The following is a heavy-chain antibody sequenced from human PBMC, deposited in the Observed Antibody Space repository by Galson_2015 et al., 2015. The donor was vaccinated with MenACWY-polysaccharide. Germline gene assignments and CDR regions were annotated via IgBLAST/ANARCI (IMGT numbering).Heavy chain of an antibody. CDR2: ISSSSSYI. CDR3: ARDLMYCSSTSCYTFHAFDI. CDR1: GFTFSSYS. Sequence: SLRLSCAASGFTFSSYSMNWVRQAPGKGLEWVSSISSSSSYIYYADSVKGRFTISRDNAKNSLYLQMNSLRAEDTAVYYCARDLMYCSSTSCYTFHAFDIWGQGTMVTVSS. J-gene: IGHJ3*02. D-gene: IGHD2-2*02. V-gene: IGHV3-21*01.